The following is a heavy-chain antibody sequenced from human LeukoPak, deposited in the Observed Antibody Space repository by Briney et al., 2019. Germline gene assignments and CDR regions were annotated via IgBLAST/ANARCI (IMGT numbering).Heavy chain of an antibody. J-gene: IGHJ4*02. CDR3: TKGGFDYGDPDPGVIDY. CDR2: INTSSGYI. CDR1: GFSFSSYT. Sequence: PGGSLRLSCAASGFSFSSYTMNWVRQAPGKGLEWVSSINTSSGYINYADSVKGRFIISRDNAKNSLSLQMNNLRAEDTAVYYCTKGGFDYGDPDPGVIDYWGQGTLVTVSS. V-gene: IGHV3-21*01. D-gene: IGHD4-17*01.